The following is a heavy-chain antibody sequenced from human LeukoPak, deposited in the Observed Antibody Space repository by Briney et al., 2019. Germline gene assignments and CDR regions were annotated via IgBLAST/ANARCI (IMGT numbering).Heavy chain of an antibody. CDR3: ARRTVADAFDI. Sequence: PSETLSLTCTVSGDSIGNYYWNWIRQPPGKGLGWIGYINYSGSTNYNPSLKSRVTMSVDTSKNQFSLNLNSVTAADAAVYYCARRTVADAFDIWGQGTLVTVSS. V-gene: IGHV4-59*08. J-gene: IGHJ3*02. CDR1: GDSIGNYY. CDR2: INYSGST. D-gene: IGHD4-23*01.